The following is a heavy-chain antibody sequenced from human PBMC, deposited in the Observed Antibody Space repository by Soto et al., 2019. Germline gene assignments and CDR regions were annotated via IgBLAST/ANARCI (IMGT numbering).Heavy chain of an antibody. V-gene: IGHV4-31*03. J-gene: IGHJ4*02. CDR1: GGSISSGGYY. Sequence: SETLSLTCTVSGGSISSGGYYWSWIRQHPGKGLEWIRYIYYSGRTYYNPSLKSRVTISVGTSKNQFPLKLSSVTAADTAVYYCARSYCTNGVCYRAEYYFDYWGQGTLVTVSS. CDR2: IYYSGRT. D-gene: IGHD2-8*01. CDR3: ARSYCTNGVCYRAEYYFDY.